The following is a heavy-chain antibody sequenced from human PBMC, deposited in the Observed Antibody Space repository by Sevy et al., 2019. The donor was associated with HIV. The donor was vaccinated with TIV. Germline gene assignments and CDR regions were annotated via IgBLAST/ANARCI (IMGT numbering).Heavy chain of an antibody. D-gene: IGHD3-16*02. CDR3: ASGDDYVWGSYRLIPTDY. CDR2: IKHEGSEK. V-gene: IGHV3-7*01. CDR1: GFTFSNYW. Sequence: GGSLRLSCAASGFTFSNYWMTWVRQAPGKGLEWVANIKHEGSEKFYVDSVKGRFTISRDNAKNSLYLQMNSLRIEDTAVYYCASGDDYVWGSYRLIPTDYWGQGTLVTVSS. J-gene: IGHJ4*02.